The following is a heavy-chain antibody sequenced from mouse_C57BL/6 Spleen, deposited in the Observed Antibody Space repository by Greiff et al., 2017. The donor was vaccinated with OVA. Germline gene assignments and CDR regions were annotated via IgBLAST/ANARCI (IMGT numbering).Heavy chain of an antibody. J-gene: IGHJ4*01. CDR3: ASTIGVTDY. V-gene: IGHV1-64*01. CDR1: GYTFTSYW. D-gene: IGHD2-14*01. CDR2: IHPNSGST. Sequence: VQLQQSGAELVKPGASVKLSCKASGYTFTSYWMHWVKQRPGQGLEWIGLIHPNSGSTNYNEKFKNKSTLTVDKSSSTAYMQLSSLTSEDSAVYYCASTIGVTDYWGQGTSVTVSS.